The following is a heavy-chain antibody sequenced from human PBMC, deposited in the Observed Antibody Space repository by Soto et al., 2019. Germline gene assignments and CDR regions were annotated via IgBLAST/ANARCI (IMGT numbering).Heavy chain of an antibody. J-gene: IGHJ3*02. CDR2: ISGSGGST. V-gene: IGHV3-23*01. CDR1: GFTFSSYA. Sequence: EVQLLESGGGLVQPGGSLRLSCAASGFTFSSYAMSWVRQAPGKVLEWVSAISGSGGSTYYADSVKGRFTISRDNSKNTLYLQMNSLRAEDTAVYYCARISLPMARTGNAFDIWGQGTMVTVSS. D-gene: IGHD2-15*01. CDR3: ARISLPMARTGNAFDI.